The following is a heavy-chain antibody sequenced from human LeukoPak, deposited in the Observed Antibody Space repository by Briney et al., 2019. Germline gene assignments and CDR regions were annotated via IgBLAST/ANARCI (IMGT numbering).Heavy chain of an antibody. J-gene: IGHJ6*03. CDR2: IIPIFGTA. CDR3: ARDLGSGSYYYYYYMDV. CDR1: GGTFSSYA. D-gene: IGHD3-10*01. V-gene: IGHV1-69*05. Sequence: SVKVSCKASGGTFSSYAISWVRQAPGQGLEWMGRIIPIFGTANYAQKFQGRVTITTDESTSTAYMELSSLRSEDTAVYYCARDLGSGSYYYYYYMDVWGKGTTVTVSS.